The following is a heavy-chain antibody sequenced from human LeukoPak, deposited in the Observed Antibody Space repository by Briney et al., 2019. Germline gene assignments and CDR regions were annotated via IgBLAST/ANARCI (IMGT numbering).Heavy chain of an antibody. CDR3: ARVSNWAFDY. J-gene: IGHJ4*02. D-gene: IGHD1-1*01. CDR2: IDASSTYK. V-gene: IGHV3-21*01. CDR1: RFTFSSYA. Sequence: PGGSLRLSCSASRFTFSSYAMNWVRQAPGKGLEWVSSIDASSTYKYYADSVKGRFTISRDNAKNSLYLQMNSLRAEDTAVYYCARVSNWAFDYWGQGTLVTVSS.